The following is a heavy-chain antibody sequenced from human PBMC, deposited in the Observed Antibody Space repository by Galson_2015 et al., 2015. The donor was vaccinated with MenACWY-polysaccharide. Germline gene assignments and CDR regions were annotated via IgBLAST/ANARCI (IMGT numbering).Heavy chain of an antibody. V-gene: IGHV1-8*01. CDR2: MNPNSGNT. CDR1: GYTFSSYD. J-gene: IGHJ5*02. CDR3: ARGGKYYYDSSGYLNWFDP. Sequence: SVKASCKASGYTFSSYDINWVRQTTGQGLEWIGWMNPNSGNTGYAQKFQGRVTMTRNTSISIAYMELSSLRSEDTAVYYCARGGKYYYDSSGYLNWFDPWGQGTLVTVSS. D-gene: IGHD3-22*01.